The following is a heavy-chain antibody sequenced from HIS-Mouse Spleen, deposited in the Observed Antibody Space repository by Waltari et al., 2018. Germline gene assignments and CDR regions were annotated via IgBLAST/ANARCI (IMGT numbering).Heavy chain of an antibody. Sequence: EVQLVESGGGLVKPGGSLSLSYAACGLTFMNAWMIVVRQAPGKGLEWVGRIKSKTDGGTTDYAAPVKGRFTISRDDSKNTLYLQMNSLKTEDTAVYYCTTDVCERGWMNAFDIWGQGTMVTVSS. J-gene: IGHJ3*02. CDR1: GLTFMNAW. D-gene: IGHD5-12*01. V-gene: IGHV3-15*01. CDR2: IKSKTDGGTT. CDR3: TTDVCERGWMNAFDI.